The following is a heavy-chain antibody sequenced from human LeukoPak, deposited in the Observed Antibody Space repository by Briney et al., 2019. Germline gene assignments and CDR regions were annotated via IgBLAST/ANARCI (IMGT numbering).Heavy chain of an antibody. V-gene: IGHV3-49*04. CDR1: GFTFCDHA. J-gene: IGHJ6*02. CDR3: SRGPRELWLYYGMDV. Sequence: PGGPLRLSCTASGFTFCDHAMIWVPQAPGKGLEGVGFIRSKTYRGPTEYDASVKDSFTISKDDSKSIAELQMNSLKIEGTAVYYCSRGPRELWLYYGMDVWGQGTTVTVSS. D-gene: IGHD3-16*01. CDR2: IRSKTYRGPT.